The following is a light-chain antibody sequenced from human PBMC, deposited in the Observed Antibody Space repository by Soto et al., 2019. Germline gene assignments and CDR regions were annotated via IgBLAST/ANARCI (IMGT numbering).Light chain of an antibody. CDR2: WTS. CDR3: QQYSSLIT. V-gene: IGKV4-1*01. Sequence: DIVMTQSPDSLAVSLGERATINCKSSQSVLHNYLAWYQQKPGQPPKLLIYWTSTRESGVPDRFSGSGSGTDFTLTISSLQAEDVAVYYCQQYSSLITFGQGTRLEIK. CDR1: QSVLHNY. J-gene: IGKJ5*01.